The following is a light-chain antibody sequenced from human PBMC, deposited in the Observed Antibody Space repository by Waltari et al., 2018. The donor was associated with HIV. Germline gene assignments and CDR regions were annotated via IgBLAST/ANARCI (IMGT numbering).Light chain of an antibody. CDR3: AAWDDSLNGHYV. CDR2: SNN. Sequence: QSVLTQPPSASGTPGQRVTISCSGSSSNIGSNTVNWYQPPPGTAPKLLIYSNNQRPSGVPDRFPGSKSGTSASLAISGLQSEDEADYYCAAWDDSLNGHYVFGTGTKVTVL. CDR1: SSNIGSNT. J-gene: IGLJ1*01. V-gene: IGLV1-44*01.